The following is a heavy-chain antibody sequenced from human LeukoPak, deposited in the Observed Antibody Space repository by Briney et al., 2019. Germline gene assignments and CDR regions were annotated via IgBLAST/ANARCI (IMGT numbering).Heavy chain of an antibody. V-gene: IGHV3-23*01. J-gene: IGHJ3*02. CDR2: ISGSGGST. D-gene: IGHD3-22*01. CDR3: ARATYYYDSSGQAGFIDAFDI. CDR1: GFTFSSYA. Sequence: PGGSLRLSCAASGFTFSSYAMSWVRQAPGKGLEWVSAISGSGGSTYYADSVKGRFTISRDNSKNTLYLQMNSLRAEDTAVYYCARATYYYDSSGQAGFIDAFDIWGQGTMVTVSS.